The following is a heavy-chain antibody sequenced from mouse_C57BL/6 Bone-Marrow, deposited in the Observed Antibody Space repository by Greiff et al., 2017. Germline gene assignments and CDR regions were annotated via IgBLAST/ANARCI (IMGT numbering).Heavy chain of an antibody. V-gene: IGHV1-69*01. CDR3: ARGMVTTRGY. Sequence: QVQLQQSGAELVMPGASVKLSCKASGYTFTSYWMHWVKQSPGQGLEWIGEIDPSDSYTNYNQKFKGKSTLTVDKSSSTAYMQLSSLTSEDSAVYYCARGMVTTRGYWGQGTSVTVSS. D-gene: IGHD2-2*01. J-gene: IGHJ4*01. CDR1: GYTFTSYW. CDR2: IDPSDSYT.